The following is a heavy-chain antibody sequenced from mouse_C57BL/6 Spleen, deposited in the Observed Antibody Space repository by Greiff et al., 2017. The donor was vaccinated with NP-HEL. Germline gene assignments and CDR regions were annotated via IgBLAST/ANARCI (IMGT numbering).Heavy chain of an antibody. Sequence: VQLQQSGAELVMPGASVKLSCKASGYTFTSYWMHWVKQRPGQGLEWIGEIDPSDSYTNYNQNFKDKSTLTVDKSSRTADMQLSSLPSEDAAVYYLAYGNYFDYCGQGTTLTVSS. J-gene: IGHJ2*01. CDR2: IDPSDSYT. CDR3: AYGNYFDY. V-gene: IGHV1-69*01. D-gene: IGHD2-1*01. CDR1: GYTFTSYW.